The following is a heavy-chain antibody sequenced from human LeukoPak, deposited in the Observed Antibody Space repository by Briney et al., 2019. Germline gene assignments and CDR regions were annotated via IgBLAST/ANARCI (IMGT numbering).Heavy chain of an antibody. Sequence: GGSLRLSCAAPGITFSSYAMTWVRQAPGKGLEWVSALSGSGVNTYYADSVKGRFTISRDNSKNTVYLQMNSLRAEDTAVFYCARSRYSNSWLFDYWGQGTLVTVSS. CDR3: ARSRYSNSWLFDY. CDR2: LSGSGVNT. CDR1: GITFSSYA. J-gene: IGHJ4*02. D-gene: IGHD6-13*01. V-gene: IGHV3-23*01.